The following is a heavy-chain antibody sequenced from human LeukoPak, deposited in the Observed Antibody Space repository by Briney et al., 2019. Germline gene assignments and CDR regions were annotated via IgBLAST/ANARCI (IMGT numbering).Heavy chain of an antibody. CDR2: INHSGST. CDR1: GGSFSGYY. CDR3: ARGRSIAARSPFDP. D-gene: IGHD6-6*01. V-gene: IGHV4-34*01. Sequence: PSETLSLTCAVYGGSFSGYYRSWIRQPPGKGLEWIGEINHSGSTNYNPSLKSRVTISVDTSKNQFSLKLSSVTAADTAVYYCARGRSIAARSPFDPWGQGTLVTVSS. J-gene: IGHJ5*02.